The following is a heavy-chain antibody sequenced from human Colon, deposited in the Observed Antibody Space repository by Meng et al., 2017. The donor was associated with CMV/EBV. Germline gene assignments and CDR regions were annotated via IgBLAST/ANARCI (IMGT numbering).Heavy chain of an antibody. CDR1: GFTFSSYC. D-gene: IGHD3-10*01. J-gene: IGHJ4*02. V-gene: IGHV3-21*02. CDR3: AREEVGEMATFDD. CDR2: ISRSSTYI. Sequence: EVQLVESGGXLGKPGXSLRLSGVASGFTFSSYCMNWVRQAPGKGLEWVSSISRSSTYIYYLESVKGRFTISRDNAKNSLYLQMNSLRAEDTAVYYCAREEVGEMATFDDWGQGTLGTVSS.